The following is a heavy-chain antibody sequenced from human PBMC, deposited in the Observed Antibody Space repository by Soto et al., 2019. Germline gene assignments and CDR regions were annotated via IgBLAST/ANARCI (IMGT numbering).Heavy chain of an antibody. CDR1: GGTFSSYA. CDR2: IIPIFGTA. D-gene: IGHD2-2*01. V-gene: IGHV1-69*01. J-gene: IGHJ6*02. CDR3: ARDLPADDIVVVPAAAYYYYYGMDV. Sequence: QVQLVQSGAEVKKPGSSVKVSCTASGGTFSSYAISWVRQAPGQGLEWMGGIIPIFGTANYAQKFQGRVTITADESTSTAYMELSSLRSEDTAVYYCARDLPADDIVVVPAAAYYYYYGMDVWGQGTTVTVSS.